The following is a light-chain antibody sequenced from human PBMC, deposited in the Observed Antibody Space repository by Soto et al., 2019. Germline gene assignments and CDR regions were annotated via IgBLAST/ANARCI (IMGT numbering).Light chain of an antibody. CDR3: QQFATSPLT. Sequence: EIVLTQSPGTLSLSPGERAALSCRASQSLSSSYLAWYQQKPGQAPRLLIYGASSRATGIPDRFSGSGSGTDFTLTISRLEPEDFAVYYCQQFATSPLTFGGGTKVDIK. CDR1: QSLSSSY. CDR2: GAS. J-gene: IGKJ4*01. V-gene: IGKV3-20*01.